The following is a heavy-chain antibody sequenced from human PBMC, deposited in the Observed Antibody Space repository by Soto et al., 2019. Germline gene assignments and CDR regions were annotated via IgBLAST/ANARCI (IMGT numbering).Heavy chain of an antibody. V-gene: IGHV1-18*01. J-gene: IGHJ4*02. D-gene: IGHD4-17*01. CDR1: GYTFTSYG. CDR2: ISAYNGNT. Sequence: ASVKVSCKASGYTFTSYGISWVRQAPGQGLEWMGWISAYNGNTNYAQKLQGRVTMTTDTSTSTAYMELRSLRSDDTAVYYCARGSEYAYGDYVLFDYWGQGTLVTVSS. CDR3: ARGSEYAYGDYVLFDY.